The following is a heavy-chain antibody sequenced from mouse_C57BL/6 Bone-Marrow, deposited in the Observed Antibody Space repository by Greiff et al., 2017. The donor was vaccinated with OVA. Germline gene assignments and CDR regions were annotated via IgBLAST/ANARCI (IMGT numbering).Heavy chain of an antibody. J-gene: IGHJ1*03. CDR2: IYPRDGST. D-gene: IGHD1-1*01. CDR1: GYTFTSYD. V-gene: IGHV1-85*01. CDR3: ARGDYYGSSSRGYFDV. Sequence: VQLQQSGPELVKPGASVKLSCKASGYTFTSYDINWVKQRPGQGLEWIGWIYPRDGSTKYNEKFKGKATLTVDTSSSTAYMELHSLTSEDSAVYFCARGDYYGSSSRGYFDVWGTGTTVTVSS.